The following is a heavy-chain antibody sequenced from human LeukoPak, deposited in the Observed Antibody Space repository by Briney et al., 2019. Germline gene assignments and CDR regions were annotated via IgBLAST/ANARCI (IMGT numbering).Heavy chain of an antibody. D-gene: IGHD6-13*01. Sequence: SETLSLTCTVSGGSISSGSYYWSWIRQPAGNGLEWIGLIYTSGGTNYNPSLKSRVTISVDTSKNQFSLKLSSVTAADTAVYYCARGRYSSSWYVDFWGQGTLVTVSS. J-gene: IGHJ4*02. V-gene: IGHV4-61*02. CDR3: ARGRYSSSWYVDF. CDR1: GGSISSGSYY. CDR2: IYTSGGT.